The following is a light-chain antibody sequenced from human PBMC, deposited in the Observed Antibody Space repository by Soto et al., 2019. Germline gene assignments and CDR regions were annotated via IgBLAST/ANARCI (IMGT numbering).Light chain of an antibody. CDR2: GAS. CDR3: QQYHSYYT. Sequence: EIVLTQSPATLSLSPGERATLSCRASQSVSSYLAWYQQKPGQAPRLLIYGASTRATAIPGRFSGSGSGTEFTLTIDSLQPEDFATYYCQQYHSYYTFGQGTKVDIK. V-gene: IGKV3-15*01. CDR1: QSVSSY. J-gene: IGKJ2*01.